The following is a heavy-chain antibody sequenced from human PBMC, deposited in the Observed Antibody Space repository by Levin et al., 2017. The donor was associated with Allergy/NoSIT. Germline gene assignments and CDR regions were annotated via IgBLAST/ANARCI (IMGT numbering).Heavy chain of an antibody. J-gene: IGHJ4*02. CDR3: ARTYYDILTGYYNPFDY. Sequence: GESLKISCKGSGYSFTSYWIGWVRQMPGKGLEWMGIIYPGDSDTRYSPSFQGQVTISADKSISTAYLQWSSLKASDTAMYYCARTYYDILTGYYNPFDYWGQGTLVTVSS. CDR1: GYSFTSYW. D-gene: IGHD3-9*01. CDR2: IYPGDSDT. V-gene: IGHV5-51*01.